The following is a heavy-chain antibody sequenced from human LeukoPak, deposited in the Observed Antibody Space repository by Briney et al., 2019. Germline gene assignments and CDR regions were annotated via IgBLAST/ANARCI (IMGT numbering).Heavy chain of an antibody. Sequence: PGGSLRLSCAASGFRFSGIGMHWVCQAPGKGLDWVAYIRNDGGNKQYADSVKGRFSISRDNSKNTLSLEMNSLRAEDTAVYYCAKDLWYTSSSEEYWGQGTLVTVSS. V-gene: IGHV3-30*02. CDR3: AKDLWYTSSSEEY. CDR2: IRNDGGNK. J-gene: IGHJ4*02. CDR1: GFRFSGIG. D-gene: IGHD6-6*01.